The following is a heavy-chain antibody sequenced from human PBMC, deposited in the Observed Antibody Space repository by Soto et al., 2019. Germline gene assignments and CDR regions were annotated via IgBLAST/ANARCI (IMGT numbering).Heavy chain of an antibody. Sequence: QLQLQESGPGLVKPSETLSLTCTVSGGSISSSTYYWGWIRQPPGKGLEWIGSIYYSGITYYNPSLKSRVTISVDTSKNQFSLKLSAVTAADTAVYYCARHRTRAVAGNGYFDYWGQGTLVPVSS. CDR3: ARHRTRAVAGNGYFDY. CDR1: GGSISSSTYY. D-gene: IGHD6-19*01. V-gene: IGHV4-39*01. J-gene: IGHJ4*02. CDR2: IYYSGIT.